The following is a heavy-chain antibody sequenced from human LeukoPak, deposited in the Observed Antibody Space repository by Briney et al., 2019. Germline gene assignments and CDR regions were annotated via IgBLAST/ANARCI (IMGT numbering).Heavy chain of an antibody. Sequence: GGSLRLSCAASGFTFSSYWMSWVRQAPGKGLEWVANIKQDGSEEYYVDSVKGRFTISRDNSENIVYLQMNNLRAEDTAVYYCAGRVTGYSSGYVYWGQGTLVTVSS. V-gene: IGHV3-7*03. J-gene: IGHJ4*02. CDR1: GFTFSSYW. CDR3: AGRVTGYSSGYVY. CDR2: IKQDGSEE. D-gene: IGHD5-18*01.